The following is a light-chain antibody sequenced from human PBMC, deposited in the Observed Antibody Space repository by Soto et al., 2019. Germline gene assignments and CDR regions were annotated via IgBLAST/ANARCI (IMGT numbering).Light chain of an antibody. CDR3: KSYDSSLSAVV. V-gene: IGLV1-40*01. CDR1: SSNIGAGYD. J-gene: IGLJ2*01. CDR2: ANS. Sequence: QSVLTQPPSVSGAPGQRVTISCTGSSSNIGAGYDVHWYQQLPETAPKLLIYANSNRPSGLPDRFSGSKSGTSASLAITGLQAEDEADYYCKSYDSSLSAVVFGGGTKLTVL.